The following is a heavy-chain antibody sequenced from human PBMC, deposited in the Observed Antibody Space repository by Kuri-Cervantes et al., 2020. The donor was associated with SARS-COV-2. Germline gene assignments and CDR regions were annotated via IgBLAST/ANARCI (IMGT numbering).Heavy chain of an antibody. V-gene: IGHV3-30*04. Sequence: GESLKISCAASGFTFSSYAMHWVRQAPGKGLEWVAVISYDGSNKYYADSVKGRFTISRDNSKNTLYLQMNSLRAEDTAVYYCARDGSYLWDYFDYWGQGTLVTVSS. CDR3: ARDGSYLWDYFDY. J-gene: IGHJ4*02. CDR2: ISYDGSNK. CDR1: GFTFSSYA. D-gene: IGHD1-26*01.